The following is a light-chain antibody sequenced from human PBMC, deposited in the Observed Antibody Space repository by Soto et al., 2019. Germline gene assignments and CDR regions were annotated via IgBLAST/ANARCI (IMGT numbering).Light chain of an antibody. V-gene: IGKV3-20*01. CDR2: GVY. J-gene: IGKJ1*01. CDR1: QTLSRSW. Sequence: EVVLTQSPGTLSLSPGERATLSCRATQTLSRSWLAWYQHKAGQAPRLLISGVYSRAAGIPDRFSGSGSGTDFTLTISRLEPEDFAVYYCQQYDTSPRTFGQGTKVDIK. CDR3: QQYDTSPRT.